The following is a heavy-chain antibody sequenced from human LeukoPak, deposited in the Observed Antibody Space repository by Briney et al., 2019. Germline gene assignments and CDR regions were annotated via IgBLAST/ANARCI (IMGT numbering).Heavy chain of an antibody. CDR3: AREGDIVVVPAAIPLDY. Sequence: ASVKVSCKASGGTFSSYTISWVRRAPGQGLEWMGRIIPILGIANYAQKFQGRVTITADKSTSTAYMELNSLRSEDTAVYYCAREGDIVVVPAAIPLDYWGQGTLVTVSS. CDR2: IIPILGIA. J-gene: IGHJ4*02. D-gene: IGHD2-2*01. CDR1: GGTFSSYT. V-gene: IGHV1-69*04.